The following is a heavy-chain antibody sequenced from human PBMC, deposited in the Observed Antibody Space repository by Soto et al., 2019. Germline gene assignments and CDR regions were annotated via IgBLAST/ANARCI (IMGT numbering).Heavy chain of an antibody. J-gene: IGHJ4*02. Sequence: GSLLLACTASGCIFSSYTMHWVRQAPGKGLEWVGVITYDGGNQYYADSVKGRFTISRDNSRNMLFLQMNSLRPDDKAVYYCARAPSGRYPEFDYWGQGTLVTVYS. CDR2: ITYDGGNQ. V-gene: IGHV3-30-3*01. CDR3: ARAPSGRYPEFDY. D-gene: IGHD1-26*01. CDR1: GCIFSSYT.